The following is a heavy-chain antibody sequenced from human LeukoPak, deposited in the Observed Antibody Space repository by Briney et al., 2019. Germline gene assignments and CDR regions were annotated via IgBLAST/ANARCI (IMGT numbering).Heavy chain of an antibody. CDR1: GFTFSSYA. Sequence: PGRSLRLSCAASGFTFSSYAMHWVRQAPGKGLEWVAVISYDGSNKYYADSVKGRFTISRDNSKNTLYLQMNSLRAEDTAVYYCARDLEAHTLITMIVVASLDYWGQGTLVTVSS. D-gene: IGHD3-22*01. V-gene: IGHV3-30-3*01. CDR2: ISYDGSNK. J-gene: IGHJ4*02. CDR3: ARDLEAHTLITMIVVASLDY.